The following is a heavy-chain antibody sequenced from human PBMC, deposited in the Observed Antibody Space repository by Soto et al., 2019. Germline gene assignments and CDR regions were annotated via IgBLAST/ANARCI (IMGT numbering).Heavy chain of an antibody. D-gene: IGHD3-10*01. CDR1: GGSISSSNW. CDR3: ARHPRVLVRGPPYYYGLDV. V-gene: IGHV4-4*02. Sequence: SETLSLTCAVSGGSISSSNWWSWVRQPPGKGLEWIGEIYHSGSTNYNPPLKSRVTISVDKSKNQFSLKLSSVTAADTAVYYCARHPRVLVRGPPYYYGLDVWGQGTTVTVSS. CDR2: IYHSGST. J-gene: IGHJ6*02.